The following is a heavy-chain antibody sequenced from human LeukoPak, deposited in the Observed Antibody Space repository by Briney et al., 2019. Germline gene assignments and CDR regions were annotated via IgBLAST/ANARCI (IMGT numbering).Heavy chain of an antibody. Sequence: ASVKVSCKVSGYTLTELSMHWVRQAPGKGLEWMGGFDPEDGETIYAQKLQGRVTMTEDTSTDTAYMELSSLRSEDTAVYYCATVPNLRYFDWLLSSFDYWGQGTLVTVSS. D-gene: IGHD3-9*01. CDR2: FDPEDGET. J-gene: IGHJ4*02. CDR3: ATVPNLRYFDWLLSSFDY. CDR1: GYTLTELS. V-gene: IGHV1-24*01.